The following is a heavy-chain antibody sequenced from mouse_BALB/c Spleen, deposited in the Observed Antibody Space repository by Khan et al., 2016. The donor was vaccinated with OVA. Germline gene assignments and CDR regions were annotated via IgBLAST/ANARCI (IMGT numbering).Heavy chain of an antibody. D-gene: IGHD2-10*02. J-gene: IGHJ3*01. CDR3: ARGSWEYRCAY. CDR2: ISTHYGDA. Sequence: QVQLKESGAELVRPGVSVTISCKGSGYTFTDYAMHWVQQSHAKSLEWIGVISTHYGDASSPQKFKGKATMTVDTSSSTAYLELARLTSEDSAIYYCARGSWEYRCAYWGQGTLVTVSA. CDR1: GYTFTDYA. V-gene: IGHV1S137*01.